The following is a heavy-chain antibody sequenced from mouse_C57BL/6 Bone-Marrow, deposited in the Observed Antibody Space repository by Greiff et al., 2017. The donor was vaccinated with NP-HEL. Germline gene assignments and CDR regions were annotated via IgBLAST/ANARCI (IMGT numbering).Heavy chain of an antibody. CDR1: GFNIKDDY. V-gene: IGHV14-4*01. CDR3: TFIYYDYDES. D-gene: IGHD2-4*01. J-gene: IGHJ2*01. Sequence: VQLKQSGAELVRPGASVKLSCTASGFNIKDDYMHWVKQRPEQGLEWIGWIDPENGDTAYASKFQGKATITADTSSNPAYLQLSSLTSEDTAVYYCTFIYYDYDESWGQGTTLTVSS. CDR2: IDPENGDT.